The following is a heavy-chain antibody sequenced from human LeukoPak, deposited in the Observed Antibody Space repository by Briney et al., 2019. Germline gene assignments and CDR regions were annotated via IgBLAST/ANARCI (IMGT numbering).Heavy chain of an antibody. V-gene: IGHV4-39*01. CDR2: IYYSGST. CDR1: GGSISSSSYH. CDR3: ARAWGIVVAYDAFDI. J-gene: IGHJ3*02. D-gene: IGHD3-22*01. Sequence: SETLSLTCTVSGGSISSSSYHWGWIRQPPGKGLEWIGSIYYSGSTYYNPSLKSRVTISVDTSKNQFSLKLSSVTAADTAVYYCARAWGIVVAYDAFDIWGQGTMVTVSS.